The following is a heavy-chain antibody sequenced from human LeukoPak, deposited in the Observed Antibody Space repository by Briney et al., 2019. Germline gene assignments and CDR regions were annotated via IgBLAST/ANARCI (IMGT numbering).Heavy chain of an antibody. V-gene: IGHV4-39*07. D-gene: IGHD4-17*01. CDR3: ARDAVTRILSNWFDP. Sequence: PSETLSLTCTVSGGSISSSSYYWGWIRQPPGKGLEWIGSIYYSGSTYYNPSLKSRVTISVDTSKNQFSLKLSSVTAADTAVYYCARDAVTRILSNWFDPWGQGTLVTVSS. J-gene: IGHJ5*02. CDR2: IYYSGST. CDR1: GGSISSSSYY.